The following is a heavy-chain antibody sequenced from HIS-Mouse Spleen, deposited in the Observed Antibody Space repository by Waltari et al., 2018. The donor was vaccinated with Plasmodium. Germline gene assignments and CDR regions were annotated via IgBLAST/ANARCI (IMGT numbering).Heavy chain of an antibody. CDR1: GYTFTSYD. V-gene: IGHV1-8*01. J-gene: IGHJ6*02. Sequence: QVQLVQSGAEVKKPGASVKVSCKASGYTFTSYDINWVRQATGQGLEWMGWMNPNSGNTGYAQKLQGRVTMTRNTSISTAYMELSSLRSEDTAVYYCARGGLITGTLYYYYGMDVWGQGTTVTVSS. CDR2: MNPNSGNT. CDR3: ARGGLITGTLYYYYGMDV. D-gene: IGHD1-7*01.